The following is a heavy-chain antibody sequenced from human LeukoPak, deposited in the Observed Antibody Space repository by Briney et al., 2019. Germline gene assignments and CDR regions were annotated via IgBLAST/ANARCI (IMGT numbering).Heavy chain of an antibody. Sequence: GGSLRLSCAASGFTFSSYGMHWVRQAPGKGLEWVAVISYDGSNKYYADSVEGRFTISRDNSKNTLYLQMNSLRAEDTAVYYCAKDRYGDYGSSFDYWGQGTLVTVSS. CDR2: ISYDGSNK. V-gene: IGHV3-30*18. D-gene: IGHD4-17*01. CDR1: GFTFSSYG. CDR3: AKDRYGDYGSSFDY. J-gene: IGHJ4*02.